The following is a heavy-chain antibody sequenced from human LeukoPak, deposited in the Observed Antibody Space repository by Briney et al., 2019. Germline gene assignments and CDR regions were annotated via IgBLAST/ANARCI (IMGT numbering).Heavy chain of an antibody. V-gene: IGHV1-69*13. CDR2: IIPIFGTA. D-gene: IGHD5-18*01. CDR1: GGTFSSYA. CDR3: AREETANSRWHAFDI. Sequence: GASVKVSCKASGGTFSSYAISWVRQAPGQGLEWMGGIIPIFGTANYAQKFQGRVTITADESTSTAYMELSSLRSEDTAVYYCAREETANSRWHAFDIWGQGTMVTVSS. J-gene: IGHJ3*02.